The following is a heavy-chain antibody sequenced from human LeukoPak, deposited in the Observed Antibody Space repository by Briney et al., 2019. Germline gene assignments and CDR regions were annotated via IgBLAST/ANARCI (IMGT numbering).Heavy chain of an antibody. J-gene: IGHJ6*02. CDR2: IIPIFGTA. Sequence: ASVKVSCKASGGTFSSYAISWVRQAPGQGLEWMGGIIPIFGTANYAQKFQGRVTITADESTSTAYMELSSLRSEDTAVYYCASRIPPYYYYGMDVWGQGTTVTVSS. CDR1: GGTFSSYA. V-gene: IGHV1-69*13. CDR3: ASRIPPYYYYGMDV.